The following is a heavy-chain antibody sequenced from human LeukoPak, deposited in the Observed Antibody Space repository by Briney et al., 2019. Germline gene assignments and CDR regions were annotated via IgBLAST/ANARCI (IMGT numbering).Heavy chain of an antibody. V-gene: IGHV3-15*01. CDR3: TTSLGRAIKGRAFDI. D-gene: IGHD2-21*01. Sequence: PGGSLRLSCAASGFTFSNAWMSWVRQAPGKGLEWVGRIKSKTDGGTTDYAAPMKGRFTISRDDSKNTLYLQMNSLKTEDTAVFYCTTSLGRAIKGRAFDIWGQGTMVTVSS. J-gene: IGHJ3*02. CDR2: IKSKTDGGTT. CDR1: GFTFSNAW.